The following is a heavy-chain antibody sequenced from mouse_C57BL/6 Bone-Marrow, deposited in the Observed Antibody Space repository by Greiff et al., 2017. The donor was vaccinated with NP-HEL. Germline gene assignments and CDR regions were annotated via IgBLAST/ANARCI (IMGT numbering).Heavy chain of an antibody. Sequence: EVMLVESGAELVRPGASVKLSCTASGFNIKDDYMHWVKQRPEQGLEWIGWIDPENGDTEYASKFQGKATITADTSSNTAYLQLSSLTSEDTAVYYCTSLWAMDYWGQGTSVTVSS. CDR1: GFNIKDDY. J-gene: IGHJ4*01. CDR3: TSLWAMDY. D-gene: IGHD1-1*02. CDR2: IDPENGDT. V-gene: IGHV14-4*01.